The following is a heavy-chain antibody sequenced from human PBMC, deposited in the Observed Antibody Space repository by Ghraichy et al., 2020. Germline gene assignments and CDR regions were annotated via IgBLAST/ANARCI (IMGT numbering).Heavy chain of an antibody. Sequence: GGSLRLSCAASGFTFSSYAMSWVRQAPGKGLEWVSAISGSGGSTYYADSVKGRFTISRDNSKNTLYLQMNSLRAEDTAVYYCAKDLDYYGSGSEYGMDVWGQGTTVTVSS. V-gene: IGHV3-23*01. D-gene: IGHD3-10*01. J-gene: IGHJ6*02. CDR2: ISGSGGST. CDR3: AKDLDYYGSGSEYGMDV. CDR1: GFTFSSYA.